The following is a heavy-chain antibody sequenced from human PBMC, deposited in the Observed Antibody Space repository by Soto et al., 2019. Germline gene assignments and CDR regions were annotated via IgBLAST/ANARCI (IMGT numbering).Heavy chain of an antibody. CDR1: GFTFSSYA. CDR3: AKEPGADYGDYCDS. CDR2: ISVGGGSP. V-gene: IGHV3-23*01. J-gene: IGHJ4*02. D-gene: IGHD4-17*01. Sequence: EVHLLESGGDLVQPGGSLRLSCEASGFTFSSYAMSWVRQAPGKGLEWVSGISVGGGSPYYADSVKGRFTISRDNSKNTLDLQMNSLRVEDTALYYCAKEPGADYGDYCDSWGQGTLVTVSS.